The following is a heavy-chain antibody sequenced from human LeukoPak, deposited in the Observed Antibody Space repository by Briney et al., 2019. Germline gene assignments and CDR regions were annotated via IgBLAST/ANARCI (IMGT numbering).Heavy chain of an antibody. Sequence: PSETLSLTCTVSGYSISSGYYWGWIRQPPGKGLEWIGSIYHSGSTYYNPSLKSRVTISVDTSKNQFSLKLGSVTAADTAVYYCARDGFRGSGSVSWFDPWGQGTLVTVSS. CDR1: GYSISSGYY. D-gene: IGHD3-10*01. V-gene: IGHV4-38-2*02. CDR3: ARDGFRGSGSVSWFDP. CDR2: IYHSGST. J-gene: IGHJ5*02.